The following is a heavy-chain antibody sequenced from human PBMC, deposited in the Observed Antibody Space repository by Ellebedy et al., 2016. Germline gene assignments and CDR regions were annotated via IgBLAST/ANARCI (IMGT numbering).Heavy chain of an antibody. CDR3: ARFVATILGPGYYYGMDV. D-gene: IGHD5-12*01. V-gene: IGHV3-30*03. J-gene: IGHJ6*02. CDR2: ISYDGSNK. CDR1: GFTFSSYG. Sequence: GGSLRLSCAASGFTFSSYGMHWVRQAPGKGLEWVAVISYDGSNKYYADSVKGRFTISRDNAKNSLYLQMNSLRAEDTAVYYCARFVATILGPGYYYGMDVWGQGTTVTVSS.